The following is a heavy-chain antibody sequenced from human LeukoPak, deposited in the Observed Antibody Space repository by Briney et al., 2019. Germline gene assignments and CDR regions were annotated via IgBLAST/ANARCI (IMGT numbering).Heavy chain of an antibody. V-gene: IGHV1-2*06. D-gene: IGHD3-22*01. CDR2: INPNSGGT. Sequence: GASVKVSCKASGYTFTGYYMHWVRQAPGQGLEWMGRINPNSGGTNYAQKFQGRVTMTRDTSISTAYMELSRLRSDDTAVYYCARPSSKRYDYYYYGMDVWGQGTTVTASS. CDR3: ARPSSKRYDYYYYGMDV. CDR1: GYTFTGYY. J-gene: IGHJ6*02.